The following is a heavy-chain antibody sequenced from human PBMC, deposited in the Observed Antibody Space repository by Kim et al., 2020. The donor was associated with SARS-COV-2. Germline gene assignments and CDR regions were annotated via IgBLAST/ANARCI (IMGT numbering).Heavy chain of an antibody. CDR3: AKLECGSGSCHFDY. CDR1: GFTFSSYG. D-gene: IGHD3-10*01. Sequence: GGSLRLSCAASGFTFSSYGMHWVRQAPGKGLEWVAVISYDGSNKYYADSVKGRFTISRDNSKNTLYLQMNSLRAEDTAVYYCAKLECGSGSCHFDYWGQG. V-gene: IGHV3-30*18. J-gene: IGHJ4*02. CDR2: ISYDGSNK.